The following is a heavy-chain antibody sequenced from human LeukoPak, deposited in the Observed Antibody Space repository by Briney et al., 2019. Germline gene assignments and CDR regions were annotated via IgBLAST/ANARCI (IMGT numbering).Heavy chain of an antibody. J-gene: IGHJ4*02. CDR1: GYTFTGYY. CDR3: ARVSRHGDYDFIILY. V-gene: IGHV1-2*02. D-gene: IGHD4-17*01. CDR2: INPNSGGT. Sequence: ASVKVSCKASGYTFTGYYMHWVRQAPGQGLEWMGWINPNSGGTNYAQKFQGRVTMTRDTSISTAYMELSRLRSDDTAVYYCARVSRHGDYDFIILYWGQGTLVTASS.